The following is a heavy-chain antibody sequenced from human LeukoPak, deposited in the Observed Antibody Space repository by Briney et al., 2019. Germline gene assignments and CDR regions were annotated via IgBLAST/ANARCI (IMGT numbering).Heavy chain of an antibody. Sequence: SETLSLTCTVSGGSISSYYWSWIRQPPGKGLEWIGYIYYSGSTNYNPSLKSRVTISVDTSKNQFSLKLSSVTAADTAVYYCARDLIGSYPPGRWFDPWGQGTLVAVSS. CDR3: ARDLIGSYPPGRWFDP. CDR1: GGSISSYY. CDR2: IYYSGST. J-gene: IGHJ5*02. V-gene: IGHV4-59*01. D-gene: IGHD1-26*01.